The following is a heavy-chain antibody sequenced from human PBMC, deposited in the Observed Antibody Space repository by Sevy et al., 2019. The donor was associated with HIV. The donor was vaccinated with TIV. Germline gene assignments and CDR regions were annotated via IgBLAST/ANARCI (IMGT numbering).Heavy chain of an antibody. V-gene: IGHV4-38-2*01. CDR3: ARHQPDGLSTLFFDY. CDR1: GYSISSGYY. J-gene: IGHJ4*02. CDR2: FYDSGST. Sequence: SETLSLTCAVSGYSISSGYYWGWIRQPPGKGLEWIGSFYDSGSTYYNPSLKSRVTISVDTSKSQFSLKLSSVTAADTAVYYCARHQPDGLSTLFFDYWGQGTLVTVSS.